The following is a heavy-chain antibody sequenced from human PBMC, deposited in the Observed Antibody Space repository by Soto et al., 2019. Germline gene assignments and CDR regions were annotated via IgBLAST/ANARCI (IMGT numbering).Heavy chain of an antibody. Sequence: GGSLRLSCAASGFTFDDYAMHWVRQAPGKGLEWVSGISWNSGSIGYADSVKGRFTISRDNAKNSLYLQMNSLRAEDTALYYCAKEYYDILTGYYTDNWFDPWGQGTLVTVSS. D-gene: IGHD3-9*01. J-gene: IGHJ5*02. CDR2: ISWNSGSI. CDR3: AKEYYDILTGYYTDNWFDP. V-gene: IGHV3-9*01. CDR1: GFTFDDYA.